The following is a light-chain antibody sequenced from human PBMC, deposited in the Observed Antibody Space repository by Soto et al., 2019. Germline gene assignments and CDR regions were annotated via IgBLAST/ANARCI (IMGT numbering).Light chain of an antibody. J-gene: IGKJ1*01. CDR2: GAA. CDR1: QSVSST. Sequence: VMTQSKRTLSVSLGEECTSCCTPIQSVSSTFAWYQQKPGQAPRLLIYGAANRATGIPARFSGSGSGTDYTLTISSLGPEDVAVYYCQQRSNWHRPCTFGQGTKVDIK. CDR3: QQRSNWHRPCT. V-gene: IGKV3D-11*02.